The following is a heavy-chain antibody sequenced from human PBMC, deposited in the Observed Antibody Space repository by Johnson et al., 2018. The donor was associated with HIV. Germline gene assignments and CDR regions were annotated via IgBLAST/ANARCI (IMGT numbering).Heavy chain of an antibody. D-gene: IGHD5-24*01. CDR2: ISYDGSNK. CDR3: ARERKVEMATILSDAFDI. J-gene: IGHJ3*02. CDR1: GFTFSSYG. Sequence: QVKLVESGGGVVQPGRSLRLSCAASGFTFSSYGIHWVRQVPGKGLEWVAVISYDGSNKYYAGSVKGRFTVSRDNSKNTLYLQMGSLRDEDMAVYYCARERKVEMATILSDAFDIWGQGTMVTVSS. V-gene: IGHV3-30*03.